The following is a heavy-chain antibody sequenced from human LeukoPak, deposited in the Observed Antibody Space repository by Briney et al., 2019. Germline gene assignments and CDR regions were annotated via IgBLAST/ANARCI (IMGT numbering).Heavy chain of an antibody. Sequence: SETLSLTCTVSGGSMNTYYWTWIRQSAGKGLEWLGRMYHSGTTNYNSPLYNPSLSSRLTMSVDGAKNQFSLRLKSVTAADTAVYYCARGWDSSGWDYWGQGTLVTVSS. D-gene: IGHD6-19*01. CDR3: ARGWDSSGWDY. V-gene: IGHV4-4*07. CDR1: GGSMNTYY. CDR2: MYHSGTT. J-gene: IGHJ4*02.